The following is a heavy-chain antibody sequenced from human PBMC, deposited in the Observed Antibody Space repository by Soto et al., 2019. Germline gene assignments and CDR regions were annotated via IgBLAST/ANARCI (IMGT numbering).Heavy chain of an antibody. CDR3: ARDLLPTIFGVVPLTYVHGMDV. J-gene: IGHJ6*02. D-gene: IGHD3-3*01. CDR1: GYTFTGYY. V-gene: IGHV1-2*04. Sequence: ASVKVSCKASGYTFTGYYMHWVRQAPGQGLEWMGWINPNSGGTNYAQKFQGWVTMTRDTSISTAYMELSRLRSDDTAVYCCARDLLPTIFGVVPLTYVHGMDVWGQGTTVTVSS. CDR2: INPNSGGT.